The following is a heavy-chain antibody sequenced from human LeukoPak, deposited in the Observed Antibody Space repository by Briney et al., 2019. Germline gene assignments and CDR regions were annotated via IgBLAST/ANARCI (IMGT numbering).Heavy chain of an antibody. V-gene: IGHV3-23*01. Sequence: GGSLRLSCAASGFSFSTYVMSWVRQAPGKGLEWVSSFSGSGGRTYYADSVKGRFTISSDNSKDTLYLQMNSLRAEDTAVYYCAKDPRIAVAGTGSGYFDLWGRGTLVTASS. CDR3: AKDPRIAVAGTGSGYFDL. D-gene: IGHD6-19*01. CDR1: GFSFSTYV. CDR2: FSGSGGRT. J-gene: IGHJ2*01.